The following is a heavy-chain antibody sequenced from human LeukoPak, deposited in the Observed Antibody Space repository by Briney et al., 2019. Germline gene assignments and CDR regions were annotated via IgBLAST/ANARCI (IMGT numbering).Heavy chain of an antibody. Sequence: PGGSLRLSCAASGFTFSSYSMNWVRQAPGKGLEWVSSISSSSSYIYHADSVKGRFTISRDNAKNSLYLQMNSLRAEDTAVYYCATFGGVIAYADYWGQGTLVTVSS. CDR3: ATFGGVIAYADY. CDR1: GFTFSSYS. V-gene: IGHV3-21*01. D-gene: IGHD3-16*02. CDR2: ISSSSSYI. J-gene: IGHJ4*02.